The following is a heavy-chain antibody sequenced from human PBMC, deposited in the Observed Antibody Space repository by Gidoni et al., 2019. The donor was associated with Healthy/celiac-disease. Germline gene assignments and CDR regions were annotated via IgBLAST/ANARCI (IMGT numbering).Heavy chain of an antibody. CDR1: GGTVSSYA. D-gene: IGHD3-22*01. CDR3: ASSSSGYTDAFDI. CDR2: IIPIFGTA. Sequence: QVQLVQSGAEGKKPGSAVKVSCKATGGTVSSYASSWVRQAPGQGLEWMGGIIPIFGTAHYAQKFQGRVTITADESTSTAYMELSSLRSEDTAVYYCASSSSGYTDAFDIWGQGTMVTVSS. J-gene: IGHJ3*02. V-gene: IGHV1-69*01.